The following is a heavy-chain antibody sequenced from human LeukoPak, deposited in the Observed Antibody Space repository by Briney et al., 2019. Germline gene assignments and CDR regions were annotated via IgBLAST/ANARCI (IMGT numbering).Heavy chain of an antibody. V-gene: IGHV3-15*01. CDR3: TTGGHYFGN. D-gene: IGHD3-10*01. CDR2: IKSKADGGTT. CDR1: GLTFLNAW. J-gene: IGHJ4*02. Sequence: GGSLRLSCAASGLTFLNAWMSWVRQAPGKGLEWVGRIKSKADGGTTDYAAPVKGRFTISRDDSQNTLSLQMNSLRADDTAVYCCTTGGHYFGNWGQGTLVTVSS.